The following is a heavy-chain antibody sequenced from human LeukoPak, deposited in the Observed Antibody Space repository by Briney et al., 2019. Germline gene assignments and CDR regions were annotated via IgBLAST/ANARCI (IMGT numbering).Heavy chain of an antibody. J-gene: IGHJ4*02. CDR3: ARDDSSSWYAFDY. Sequence: GRSLRLSCAASGFTFSSYAMHWVRQAPGKGLEWVAVISYDGSNKYYADSVKGRFTISRDNAKNSLYLQMNSLRAEDTAVYYCARDDSSSWYAFDYWGQGTLVTVSS. D-gene: IGHD6-13*01. CDR1: GFTFSSYA. V-gene: IGHV3-30-3*01. CDR2: ISYDGSNK.